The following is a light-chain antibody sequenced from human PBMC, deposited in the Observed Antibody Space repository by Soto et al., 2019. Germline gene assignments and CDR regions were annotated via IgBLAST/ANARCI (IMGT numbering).Light chain of an antibody. J-gene: IGLJ1*01. CDR1: SSGVGGYNY. CDR2: EVS. V-gene: IGLV2-14*01. Sequence: QSVLTQPASVSGSPGQSITISCTGTSSGVGGYNYVSWYQQHPGKAPKLMIYEVSNRPSGVSNRFSGSKSGNTASLTISGLQAEDEADYYCSSYTSSSTLYVFGTGTKVTVL. CDR3: SSYTSSSTLYV.